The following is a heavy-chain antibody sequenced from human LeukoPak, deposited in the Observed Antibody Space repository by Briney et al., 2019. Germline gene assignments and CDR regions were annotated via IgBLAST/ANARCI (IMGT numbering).Heavy chain of an antibody. CDR1: GFTFSTYG. Sequence: PGGSLRLSCGGSGFTFSTYGMHWVRQAPGKGLEWVAFIRYDGSIKYYADSVKGRFTISRDNAKNSLYLQTNSLRAEDTAVYYCARAGQEWFGELGFDQWGQGTLVIVSS. V-gene: IGHV3-30*02. D-gene: IGHD3-10*01. CDR2: IRYDGSIK. CDR3: ARAGQEWFGELGFDQ. J-gene: IGHJ4*02.